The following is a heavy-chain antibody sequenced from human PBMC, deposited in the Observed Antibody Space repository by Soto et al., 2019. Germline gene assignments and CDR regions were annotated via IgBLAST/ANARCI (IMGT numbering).Heavy chain of an antibody. CDR1: GFTFSSYG. J-gene: IGHJ6*02. CDR3: ARSSDYEAYYYGMDV. V-gene: IGHV3-33*01. Sequence: PGGSLRLSRAASGFTFSSYGMHWVRQAPGKGLEWVAVIWYDGSNKYYADSVKARFTISRDNSKNTLYLQMNSLRAEDTAVYYCARSSDYEAYYYGMDVWGQGTTVTVSS. CDR2: IWYDGSNK. D-gene: IGHD1-26*01.